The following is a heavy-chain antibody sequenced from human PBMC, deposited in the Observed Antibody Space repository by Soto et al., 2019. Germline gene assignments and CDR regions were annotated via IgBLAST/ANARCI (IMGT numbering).Heavy chain of an antibody. Sequence: QVQLVQSGAEVKKPGSSVKVSCKASGGTFSSYTISWVRQAPGQGLEWMGRIIPILGIANYAQKCQGRVTITEAKAPSTAYMDLSGLRSEDTAVYYWARGGDGVAEASDYWGQGTLVSFCS. CDR1: GGTFSSYT. V-gene: IGHV1-69*02. J-gene: IGHJ4*02. D-gene: IGHD2-21*01. CDR3: ARGGDGVAEASDY. CDR2: IIPILGIA.